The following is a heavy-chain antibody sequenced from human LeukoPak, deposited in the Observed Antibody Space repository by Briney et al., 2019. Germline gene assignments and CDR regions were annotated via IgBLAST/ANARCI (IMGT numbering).Heavy chain of an antibody. Sequence: GRSLRLSCAASGFTFSSYGMHWGRQAPGKGLEGVAVISYDGSNKYYADSVKGRFTISRDNSKNTLYLQMNSLRAEDTAVYYCAKAGGGDSSGLDAFDIWGQGTMVTVSS. CDR2: ISYDGSNK. V-gene: IGHV3-30*18. CDR3: AKAGGGDSSGLDAFDI. CDR1: GFTFSSYG. J-gene: IGHJ3*02. D-gene: IGHD3-22*01.